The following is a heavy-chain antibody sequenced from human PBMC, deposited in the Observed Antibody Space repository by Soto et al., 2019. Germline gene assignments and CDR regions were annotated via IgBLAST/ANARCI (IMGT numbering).Heavy chain of an antibody. CDR2: VIPIFGTA. V-gene: IGHV1-69*14. D-gene: IGHD4-17*01. CDR3: ASAIRWANPFDT. Sequence: QVQLVQSGAEVKKPGSSVKVSCTASGGTFSSYAISWVRQAPGQGLEWVGGVIPIFGTANYAQKYQGRVTITADKSTSTAYMELSSLRSEDTAVYYCASAIRWANPFDTWGQGTLVTVSS. J-gene: IGHJ4*02. CDR1: GGTFSSYA.